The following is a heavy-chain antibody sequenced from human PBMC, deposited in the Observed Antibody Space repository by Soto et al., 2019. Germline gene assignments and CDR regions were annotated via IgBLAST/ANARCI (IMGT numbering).Heavy chain of an antibody. Sequence: EVQLLESGGGLVQPGESLRLSCAASGFSFSSHAMSWVRQAPGKGLEWVSGINDNGGNIYYADSVKGRFTISSVNSKNTVYLQMNSRRGEDTAVFYCAKDAWCYCTSCFEDWGQGTLVTVSS. V-gene: IGHV3-23*01. J-gene: IGHJ4*02. D-gene: IGHD2-2*01. CDR2: INDNGGNI. CDR3: AKDAWCYCTSCFED. CDR1: GFSFSSHA.